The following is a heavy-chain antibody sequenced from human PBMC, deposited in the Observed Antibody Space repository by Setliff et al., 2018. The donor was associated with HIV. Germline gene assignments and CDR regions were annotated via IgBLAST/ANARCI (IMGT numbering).Heavy chain of an antibody. CDR3: TADLPDSAPYCFDY. D-gene: IGHD2-15*01. CDR1: GFTFSNAW. V-gene: IGHV3-15*01. J-gene: IGHJ4*02. Sequence: GGSLRLSCAASGFTFSNAWMRWVRQAPGKGLECVAQIKSGGTADYAAPVKGIFTISRDDSKNVVSLQMDSLKTEDTAVYYCTADLPDSAPYCFDYWGQGALVTVSS. CDR2: IKSGGTA.